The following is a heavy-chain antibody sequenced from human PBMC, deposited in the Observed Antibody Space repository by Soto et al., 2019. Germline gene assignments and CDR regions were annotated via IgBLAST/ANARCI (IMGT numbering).Heavy chain of an antibody. V-gene: IGHV3-9*01. D-gene: IGHD3-10*01. CDR1: DFTFVNYA. CDR2: ISWNSGTL. J-gene: IGHJ3*01. CDR3: AKGRTRPLELGSFGDNAFDV. Sequence: EVQLVESGGGLVQPGRSMRLSCAASDFTFVNYAMHWVRQAPGKGLEWVSGISWNSGTLVYADSVKGRFTISRDNAKNSLFLQMNSLRPEDTALYFCAKGRTRPLELGSFGDNAFDVWGQGTMVTVSS.